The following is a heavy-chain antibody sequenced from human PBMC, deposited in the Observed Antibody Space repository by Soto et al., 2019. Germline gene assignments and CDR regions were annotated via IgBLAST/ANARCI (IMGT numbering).Heavy chain of an antibody. CDR3: ARHSTYYYDSSGYYDY. CDR1: GYSFTSYW. CDR2: IYPGDSDT. D-gene: IGHD3-22*01. V-gene: IGHV5-51*01. Sequence: GESLKISCKGSGYSFTSYWIGWVRQMPGKGLEWMGIIYPGDSDTRYSPSFQGQVTISADKSISTAYLQWSSLKASETAMYYCARHSTYYYDSSGYYDYWGQGTLVTVSS. J-gene: IGHJ4*02.